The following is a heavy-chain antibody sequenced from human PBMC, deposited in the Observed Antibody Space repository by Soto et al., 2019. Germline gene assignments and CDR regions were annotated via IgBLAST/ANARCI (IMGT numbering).Heavy chain of an antibody. J-gene: IGHJ6*02. CDR3: ASVPDV. D-gene: IGHD2-2*01. V-gene: IGHV4-30-2*01. Sequence: QMQLQESGSGLVKPSQTLSLTCAVSGGSISSGGYSWTWIRQPPGKGLEWIGYIYHSGSTYYNPSRKTRLTISVDRPKNQFPLKLSSVTAADTAVYYCASVPDVWGQGTTVTVSS. CDR2: IYHSGST. CDR1: GGSISSGGYS.